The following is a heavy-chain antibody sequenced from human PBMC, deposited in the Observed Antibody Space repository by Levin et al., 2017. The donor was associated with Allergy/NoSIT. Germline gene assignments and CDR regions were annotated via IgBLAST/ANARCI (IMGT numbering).Heavy chain of an antibody. CDR2: ISYDGSNK. CDR3: ARDRNPYSNGYLDV. J-gene: IGHJ3*01. Sequence: GESLKISCAASGFTFSTYSMHWVRQAPGKGLEWVALISYDGSNKYYADSVKGRFTISRDNSKNTVYLQMNSLRSEDTAMYYCARDRNPYSNGYLDVWGQGAMVTVSS. D-gene: IGHD5-18*01. V-gene: IGHV3-30-3*01. CDR1: GFTFSTYS.